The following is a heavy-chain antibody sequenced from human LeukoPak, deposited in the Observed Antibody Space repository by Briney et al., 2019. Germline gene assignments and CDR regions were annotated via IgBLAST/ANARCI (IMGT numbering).Heavy chain of an antibody. Sequence: ASVKVSCKASGYTFTSYGISWVRQAPGRGLEWMGWISAYNGNTNYAQKLQGRVTMTTDTSTSTAYMELRSLRSDDTAVYYCARDRRRYSSGRYEGYWGQGTLVTVSS. J-gene: IGHJ4*02. D-gene: IGHD6-19*01. CDR2: ISAYNGNT. CDR1: GYTFTSYG. CDR3: ARDRRRYSSGRYEGY. V-gene: IGHV1-18*01.